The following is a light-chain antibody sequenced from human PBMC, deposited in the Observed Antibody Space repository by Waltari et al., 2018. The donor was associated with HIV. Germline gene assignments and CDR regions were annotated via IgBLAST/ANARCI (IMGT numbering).Light chain of an antibody. J-gene: IGKJ3*01. CDR3: QQYNNWPPFT. CDR2: GAS. CDR1: QSVSTN. Sequence: KVMTQSPATLSVSPGEGATLSCRASQSVSTNVAWYQQRPGQAPRLLIYGASTRAPDIPARFSGSGSGTEFTLTISSLQSEDFAVYYCQQYNNWPPFTFGPGTKVEIK. V-gene: IGKV3-15*01.